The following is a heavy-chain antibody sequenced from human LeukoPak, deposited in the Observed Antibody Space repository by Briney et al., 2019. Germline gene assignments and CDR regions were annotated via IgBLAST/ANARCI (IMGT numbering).Heavy chain of an antibody. D-gene: IGHD5-12*01. CDR1: GYTFTAHY. CDR2: IIPNSGGT. CDR3: ARAFMSGYSDFDF. J-gene: IGHJ4*02. V-gene: IGHV1-2*07. Sequence: ASVTVSCKASGYTFTAHYMHWVRQAPGQGLEWMGWIIPNSGGTSYAHSFQGRVTITRDTSISTVYMELNSLRSDDTAVYYCARAFMSGYSDFDFWGQRALVSVSS.